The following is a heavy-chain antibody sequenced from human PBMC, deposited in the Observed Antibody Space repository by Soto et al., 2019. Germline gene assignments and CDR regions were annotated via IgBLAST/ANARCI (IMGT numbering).Heavy chain of an antibody. Sequence: QVQLVESGGGVVQPGRSLRLSCAASGLTFSSYGMHWVRQAPGKGLEWVAVISYDGSKSYFVDSVKGRFTISRDKSKNALYLQMNSLRVEDTAVYYCAKELNTGTSDAFDVWGQGTVFIVSS. J-gene: IGHJ3*01. CDR1: GLTFSSYG. V-gene: IGHV3-30*18. D-gene: IGHD1-1*01. CDR2: ISYDGSKS. CDR3: AKELNTGTSDAFDV.